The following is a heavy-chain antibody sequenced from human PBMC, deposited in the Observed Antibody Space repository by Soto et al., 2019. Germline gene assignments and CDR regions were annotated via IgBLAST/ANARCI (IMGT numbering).Heavy chain of an antibody. Sequence: QAHLVESGGGVVQPGRSLRLSCAASGFTFTSYGMHWVRQAPGTRLEWVAVISYDGGLQHYADSVKGRFTISRDNSKNMGLLQMNSLRAEDTAGYYCVSDRGYGHASVPYSWGQGTLVSVSS. CDR3: VSDRGYGHASVPYS. CDR1: GFTFTSYG. CDR2: ISYDGGLQ. J-gene: IGHJ4*02. V-gene: IGHV3-30*03. D-gene: IGHD5-18*01.